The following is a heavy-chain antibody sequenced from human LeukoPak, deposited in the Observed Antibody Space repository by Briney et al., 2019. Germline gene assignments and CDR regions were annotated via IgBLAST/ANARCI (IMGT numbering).Heavy chain of an antibody. V-gene: IGHV6-1*01. CDR2: TYYRSKWYN. Sequence: SQTLSLTCAISGDSVSSNSAAWNWIRQSPSRGLEWLGRTYYRSKWYNDYAVSVKSRITINPDTSKNQFSLQLNSVTPEDTAVYYCARLTQYYYDSSGYYYYFDYWGQGTLVTVS. CDR3: ARLTQYYYDSSGYYYYFDY. J-gene: IGHJ4*02. CDR1: GDSVSSNSAA. D-gene: IGHD3-22*01.